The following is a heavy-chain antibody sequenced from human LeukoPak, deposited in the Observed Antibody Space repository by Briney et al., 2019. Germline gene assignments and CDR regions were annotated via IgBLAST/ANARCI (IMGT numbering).Heavy chain of an antibody. CDR1: GFTFSSYA. D-gene: IGHD4-17*01. V-gene: IGHV3-48*02. Sequence: PGGSLRLSCAASGFTFSSYAMSWVRQAPGKGLEWVSYISSSGSTIYYADSVKGRFTISRDNAKNTLYLQMNSLRDEDTAVYYCARGHVYGDSHWYFDLWGRGTLITVSS. CDR2: ISSSGSTI. CDR3: ARGHVYGDSHWYFDL. J-gene: IGHJ2*01.